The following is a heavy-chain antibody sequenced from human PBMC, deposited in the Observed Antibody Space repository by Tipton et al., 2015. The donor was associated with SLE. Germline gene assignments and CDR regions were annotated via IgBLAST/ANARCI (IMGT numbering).Heavy chain of an antibody. Sequence: SLRLSCTASGFTFSYYNMNWVRQAPGEGLEWVSVTSESGAGTHYINSVRGRFTISRDISRDILYLQMNSLRAEDTAVYYCAGASWNYGFFDYWGQGTLVTVSS. V-gene: IGHV3-23*01. CDR1: GFTFSYYN. J-gene: IGHJ4*02. D-gene: IGHD1-7*01. CDR3: AGASWNYGFFDY. CDR2: TSESGAGT.